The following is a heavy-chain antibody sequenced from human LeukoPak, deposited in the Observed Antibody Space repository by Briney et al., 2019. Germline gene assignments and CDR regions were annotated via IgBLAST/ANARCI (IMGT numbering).Heavy chain of an antibody. J-gene: IGHJ3*02. CDR2: IATGSDYI. Sequence: PGGSLRLSCAASGFTFSTYSMNWVRQAPGKGLEWVSSIATGSDYIHYAGSLKGRFTISRDNAKNSLCLHMNSLRPDDTAVYYCARGRSITILRGVAISDGFDIWGQGTKVTVS. CDR3: ARGRSITILRGVAISDGFDI. CDR1: GFTFSTYS. V-gene: IGHV3-21*06. D-gene: IGHD3-10*01.